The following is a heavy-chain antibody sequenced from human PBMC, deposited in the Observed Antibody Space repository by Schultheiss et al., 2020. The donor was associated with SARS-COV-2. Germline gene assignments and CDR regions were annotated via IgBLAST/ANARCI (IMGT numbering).Heavy chain of an antibody. J-gene: IGHJ6*03. CDR3: ARGPTLRDYYYYYMDV. CDR1: GYTFTGYY. Sequence: ASVKVSCKASGYTFTGYYMHWVRQAPGQGLEWMGWINPNSGGTNYAQKFQGRVTMTRDTFISTAYMELSRLRSDDTAVYYCARGPTLRDYYYYYMDVWGKGTTVTVSS. CDR2: INPNSGGT. V-gene: IGHV1-2*02.